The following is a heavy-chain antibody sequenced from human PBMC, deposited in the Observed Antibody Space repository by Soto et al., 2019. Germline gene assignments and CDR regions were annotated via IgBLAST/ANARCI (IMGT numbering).Heavy chain of an antibody. J-gene: IGHJ6*02. V-gene: IGHV4-31*03. CDR3: ARGAETIFGLHGMDV. Sequence: SETLSLTCTVSGGSISSVGYYWSWIRQHPGKGLEWIGYIYYSGSTYYNPSLKSRATISVDTSKNQFSLKLSSVTAADTAVYYCARGAETIFGLHGMDVWGQGTTVTVSS. D-gene: IGHD3-3*01. CDR2: IYYSGST. CDR1: GGSISSVGYY.